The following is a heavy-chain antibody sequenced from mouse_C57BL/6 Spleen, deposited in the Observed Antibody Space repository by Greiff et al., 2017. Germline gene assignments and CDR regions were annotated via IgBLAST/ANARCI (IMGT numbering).Heavy chain of an antibody. CDR3: ARNYGHYFDY. J-gene: IGHJ2*01. CDR2: IHPNSGST. D-gene: IGHD1-1*01. V-gene: IGHV1-64*01. Sequence: QVQLQQPGAELVTPGASVKLSCKASGYTFTSYWMHWVKQRPGQGLEWIGMIHPNSGSTNYNEKFKSKATLTVDKSSSTAYMQHSSLTSEDSAVYYCARNYGHYFDYWGQGTTLTVSS. CDR1: GYTFTSYW.